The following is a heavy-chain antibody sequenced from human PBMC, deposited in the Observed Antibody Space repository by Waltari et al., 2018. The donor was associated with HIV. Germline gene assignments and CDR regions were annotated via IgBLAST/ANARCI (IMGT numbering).Heavy chain of an antibody. CDR1: GGSFNDYF. CDR3: ARGRSIYSHYANYYHGLDV. V-gene: IGHV4-34*01. D-gene: IGHD4-4*01. J-gene: IGHJ6*02. CDR2: INHGGNT. Sequence: QVQLQQWGTGLLKASEPLSLFCAVYGGSFNDYFWTWIRQTPGKGLEWIGEINHGGNTNYNSSVKSRVTISVDTSKNQFSLKVASVTAADTAVYFCARGRSIYSHYANYYHGLDVWGQGTTVIVSS.